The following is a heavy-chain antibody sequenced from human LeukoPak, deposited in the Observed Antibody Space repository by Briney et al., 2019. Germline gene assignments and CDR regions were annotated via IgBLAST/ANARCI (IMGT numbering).Heavy chain of an antibody. D-gene: IGHD3-10*01. CDR1: GYTLTELS. CDR2: FDPEDGET. J-gene: IGHJ4*02. Sequence: ASVKVSCKVSGYTLTELSMHWVRQAPGKGLEWMGGFDPEDGETIYAQKFQGRVTMTEDTSTDTAYMELSSLRSEDTAVYYCATALGGSGSYYSWDYWGQGTLATVPS. V-gene: IGHV1-24*01. CDR3: ATALGGSGSYYSWDY.